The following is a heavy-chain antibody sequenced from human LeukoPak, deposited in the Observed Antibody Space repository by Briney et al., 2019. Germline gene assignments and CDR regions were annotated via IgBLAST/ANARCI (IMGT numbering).Heavy chain of an antibody. V-gene: IGHV3-21*01. J-gene: IGHJ3*02. CDR1: GFTFSSYS. Sequence: PGGSLRLSCAASGFTFSSYSMIWVRQAPGKGLEWVSSISSSSSYIYYADSVKGRFTISRDNAKNSLYLQMNSLRAEDTAVYYCARDLAAAGTGAFDIWGQGTMVTVSS. CDR2: ISSSSSYI. D-gene: IGHD6-13*01. CDR3: ARDLAAAGTGAFDI.